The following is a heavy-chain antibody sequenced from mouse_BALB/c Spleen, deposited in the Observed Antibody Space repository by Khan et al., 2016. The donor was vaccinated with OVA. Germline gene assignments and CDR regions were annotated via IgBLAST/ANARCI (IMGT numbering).Heavy chain of an antibody. D-gene: IGHD1-2*01. CDR3: ARRNYFGYTFAY. CDR2: ISPGSGDT. V-gene: IGHV1-77*01. Sequence: QVQLKESGAELARPGASVKLSCKASGYTFSDYYINWVKQRTGQGLEWIGEISPGSGDTYYNERFKGQATLTADKSSSTAYMQLRSLTSEASAVYFCARRNYFGYTFAYWGQGTLVTVSA. J-gene: IGHJ3*01. CDR1: GYTFSDYY.